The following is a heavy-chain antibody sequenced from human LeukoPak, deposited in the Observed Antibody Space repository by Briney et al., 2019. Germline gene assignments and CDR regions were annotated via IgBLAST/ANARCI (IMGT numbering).Heavy chain of an antibody. CDR3: VEGFNCGLLTGYEYYFDS. D-gene: IGHD3-9*01. CDR2: IYYSGST. CDR1: GGSISSSSYY. Sequence: SETLSLTCTVSGGSISSSSYYWGWIRQPPGKGLEWIGSIYYSGSTYYNPSLKSRVTISVDTSKNQFSLKLSSVTAADTAVYYCVEGFNCGLLTGYEYYFDSWGQGTLVTVSS. J-gene: IGHJ4*02. V-gene: IGHV4-39*01.